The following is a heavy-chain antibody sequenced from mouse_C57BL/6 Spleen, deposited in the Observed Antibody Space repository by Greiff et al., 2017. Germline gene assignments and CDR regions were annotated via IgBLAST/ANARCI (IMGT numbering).Heavy chain of an antibody. CDR2: ISDGGSYT. V-gene: IGHV5-4*03. CDR3: ARGITTVVAYPYYFDY. CDR1: GFTSSSYA. J-gene: IGHJ2*01. D-gene: IGHD1-1*01. Sequence: EVKLVESGGGLVKPGGSLKLSCAASGFTSSSYAMSWVRQTPEKRLEWVATISDGGSYTYYPDNVKGRFTISRDNAKNNLYLQMSHLKSEDTAMYYCARGITTVVAYPYYFDYWGQGTTLTVSS.